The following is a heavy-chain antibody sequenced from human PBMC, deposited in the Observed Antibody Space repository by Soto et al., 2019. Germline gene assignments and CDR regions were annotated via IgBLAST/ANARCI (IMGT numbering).Heavy chain of an antibody. J-gene: IGHJ4*02. CDR1: GFTFSSYG. Sequence: QVQLVESGGGVVQPGRSLRLSCAASGFTFSSYGMHWVGQAPGKGLEGGAVISYDGSNKYYADSVKGRFTISRDNSKNTLYLQMNSLRAEDTAVYYCAKAQPGDYGDYGPLGYWGQGTLVTVSS. D-gene: IGHD4-17*01. CDR3: AKAQPGDYGDYGPLGY. CDR2: ISYDGSNK. V-gene: IGHV3-30*18.